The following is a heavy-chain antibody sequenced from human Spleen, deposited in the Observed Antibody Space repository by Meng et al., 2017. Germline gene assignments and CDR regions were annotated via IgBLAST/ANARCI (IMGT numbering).Heavy chain of an antibody. D-gene: IGHD4-11*01. CDR1: GVSFSVYY. V-gene: IGHV4-34*01. CDR2: INHSGST. J-gene: IGHJ4*02. CDR3: ARGPTTMAHDIDY. Sequence: QVQLRQWGAGLLKPSETLSLTCVASGVSFSVYYLSWIRQPPGKGLEWSGEINHSGSTNYNPSLESRATISVDTSQNNLSLKLSSVTAADSAVYSCARGPTTMAHDIDYWGQGTLVTVSS.